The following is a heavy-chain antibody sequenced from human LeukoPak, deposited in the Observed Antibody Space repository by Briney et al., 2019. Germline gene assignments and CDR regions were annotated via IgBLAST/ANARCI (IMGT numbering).Heavy chain of an antibody. CDR3: AKLPAEWLLYQVPDY. Sequence: GGSLRLSCAASGFTFSSYGMHCVRQAPRKGLEWVAFIRYDGSNKYYADSVKGRFTISRDNSKNTLYLQMNSLRAEDTAVYYCAKLPAEWLLYQVPDYWGQGTLVTVSS. CDR1: GFTFSSYG. D-gene: IGHD3-3*01. V-gene: IGHV3-30*02. CDR2: IRYDGSNK. J-gene: IGHJ4*02.